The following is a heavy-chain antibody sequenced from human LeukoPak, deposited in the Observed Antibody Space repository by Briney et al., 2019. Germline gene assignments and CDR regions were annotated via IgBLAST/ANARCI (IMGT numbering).Heavy chain of an antibody. V-gene: IGHV3-23*01. D-gene: IGHD2-15*01. CDR2: ISGSGGST. Sequence: GGCPRLSWAASGFTFSSYAMSWVRQAPGEGLEWVSAISGSGGSTYYADSVKGRFTISRDNSKNTLYLQMNSLRAEDTAVYYCAKDQDSFDYWGQGTLVTVSS. CDR3: AKDQDSFDY. CDR1: GFTFSSYA. J-gene: IGHJ4*02.